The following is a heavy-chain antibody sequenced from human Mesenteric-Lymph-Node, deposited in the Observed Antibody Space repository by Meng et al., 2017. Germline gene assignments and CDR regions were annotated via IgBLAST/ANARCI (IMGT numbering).Heavy chain of an antibody. CDR1: GFTFSSYG. J-gene: IGHJ4*02. CDR2: IWYDGSNK. CDR3: AKNER. V-gene: IGHV3-33*06. Sequence: GGSLRLSCAASGFTFSSYGMHWVRQAPGKGLEWVAVIWYDGSNKYYADSVKGRFTISRDNSKNSLYLQMNSLKVEDTAVYYCAKNERWGQGTLVTVSS.